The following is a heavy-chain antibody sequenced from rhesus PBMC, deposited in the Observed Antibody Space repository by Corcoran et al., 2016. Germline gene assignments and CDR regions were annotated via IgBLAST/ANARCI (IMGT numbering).Heavy chain of an antibody. CDR2: NSSRYGGR. J-gene: IGHJ4*01. D-gene: IGHD4-29*01. V-gene: IGHV3-178*01. CDR1: GSTVSDSY. CDR3: ARVLYGHPVDY. Sequence: EVQLVESGGGLAKPGGSLRLSWAVSGSTVSDSYMEWVRQAPGKGREWVARNSSRYGGRGYAEFVKGRFTISRETAENTMYLQMDSLGTEDTAMYYCARVLYGHPVDYWGQGVLVTVSS.